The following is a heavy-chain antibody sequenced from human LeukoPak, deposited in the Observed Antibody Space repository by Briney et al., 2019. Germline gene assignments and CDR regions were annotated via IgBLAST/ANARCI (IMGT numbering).Heavy chain of an antibody. CDR1: GYSFTGYY. V-gene: IGHV1-2*02. D-gene: IGHD3-9*01. CDR2: INPNSGGT. Sequence: GESLQISCQGSGYSFTGYYMHWVRQAPGQGLEWMGWINPNSGGTNYAQKFQGRVTMTRDTSISTAYMELSRLRSDDTAVYYCARGPLTGSDYYYYYMDVWGKGTTVTVSS. J-gene: IGHJ6*03. CDR3: ARGPLTGSDYYYYYMDV.